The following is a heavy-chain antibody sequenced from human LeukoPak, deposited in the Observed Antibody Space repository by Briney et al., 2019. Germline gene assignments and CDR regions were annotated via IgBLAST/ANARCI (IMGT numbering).Heavy chain of an antibody. V-gene: IGHV4-39*06. D-gene: IGHD6-13*01. J-gene: IGHJ4*02. CDR1: GGSISSSSYY. CDR2: IYYSGST. Sequence: SETLSLTCTVSGGSISSSSYYWGWIRQPPGKGLEWIGSIYYSGSTYYNPSLKSRVTISVDTSKNQFPLKLSSVTAADTAVYYCARDSPEIAAADSFDYWGQGTLVTVSS. CDR3: ARDSPEIAAADSFDY.